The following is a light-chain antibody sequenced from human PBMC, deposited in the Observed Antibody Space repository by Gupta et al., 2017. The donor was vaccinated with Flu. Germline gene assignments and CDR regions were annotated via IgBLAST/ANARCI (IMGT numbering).Light chain of an antibody. CDR1: QSISSW. V-gene: IGKV1-5*03. Sequence: IQMTQSPSIRSAAVGDRVTITCRASQSISSWLAWYQQKPGKAPKLLIYKASSLESGVPSRFSGSGSGTEFTLTSSSLQPDDFATYYCQQYNSYVRTFGQGTKVEIK. CDR3: QQYNSYVRT. CDR2: KAS. J-gene: IGKJ1*01.